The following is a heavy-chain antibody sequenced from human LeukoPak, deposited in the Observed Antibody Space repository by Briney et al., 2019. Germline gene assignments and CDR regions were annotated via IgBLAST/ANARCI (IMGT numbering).Heavy chain of an antibody. CDR3: ARERCSSTSCYVDY. Sequence: GASVKVSCKASGGTFSSYAISWVRQAPGQGLEWMGGIIPIFGTANYAQKFQGRVTITADESTSTAYMELSSLRSEDTAVYYCARERCSSTSCYVDYWGQGTLVTVSS. CDR2: IIPIFGTA. CDR1: GGTFSSYA. J-gene: IGHJ4*02. V-gene: IGHV1-69*01. D-gene: IGHD2-2*01.